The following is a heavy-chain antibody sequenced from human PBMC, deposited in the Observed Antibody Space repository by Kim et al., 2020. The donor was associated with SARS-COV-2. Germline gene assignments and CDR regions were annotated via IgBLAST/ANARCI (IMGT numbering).Heavy chain of an antibody. J-gene: IGHJ3*01. D-gene: IGHD1-20*01. Sequence: GGSLRLSCAASGFTFSSYGMSWVRQAPGKGLEWVSGISGGGGGTKYADSVKGRFTISRDNSGDTLFLQLRSLRAEDTAVYYCAKYTEAYNWNQDAFDLWGRGTRVTVSS. CDR3: AKYTEAYNWNQDAFDL. V-gene: IGHV3-23*01. CDR1: GFTFSSYG. CDR2: ISGGGGGT.